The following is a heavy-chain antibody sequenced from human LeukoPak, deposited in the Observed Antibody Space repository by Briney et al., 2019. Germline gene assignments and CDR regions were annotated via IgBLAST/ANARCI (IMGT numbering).Heavy chain of an antibody. CDR3: AITDYGDYALYAFDI. V-gene: IGHV4-39*01. D-gene: IGHD4-17*01. CDR1: GGSISSSSYY. CDR2: IYYSGST. J-gene: IGHJ3*02. Sequence: PPESLSLTCTVSGGSISSSSYYWGWIRQPPGKGLEWIGSIYYSGSTYYNPSLKSRVTISVDTSKNQFSLKLSSVTAADTAVYYCAITDYGDYALYAFDIWGQGTMVTVSS.